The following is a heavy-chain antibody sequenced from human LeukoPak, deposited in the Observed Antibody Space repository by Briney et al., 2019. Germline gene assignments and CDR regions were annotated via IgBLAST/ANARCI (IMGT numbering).Heavy chain of an antibody. CDR3: AKDESWITGTTGFDY. Sequence: GGSLRLSCAASGFTFSSYAMSWVRQAPGKGLEWVSAISGSGGSTYYADSVKGRFTISRDNSKNTLYLQMNSLRAEDTAVYYCAKDESWITGTTGFDYWGQGTLVTVSS. J-gene: IGHJ4*02. CDR1: GFTFSSYA. CDR2: ISGSGGST. V-gene: IGHV3-23*01. D-gene: IGHD1-7*01.